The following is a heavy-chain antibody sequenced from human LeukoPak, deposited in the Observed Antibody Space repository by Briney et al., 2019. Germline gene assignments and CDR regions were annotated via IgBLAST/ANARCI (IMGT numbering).Heavy chain of an antibody. Sequence: SETLSLTCAVYGGSFSGYYWSWIRQPPGKGLEWTGEINHSGSTNYNPSLKSRVTISVDTSKNQFSLKLSSVTAADTAVYYCASPYSNYVSWFDPWGQGTLVTVSS. CDR2: INHSGST. D-gene: IGHD4-11*01. J-gene: IGHJ5*02. V-gene: IGHV4-34*01. CDR1: GGSFSGYY. CDR3: ASPYSNYVSWFDP.